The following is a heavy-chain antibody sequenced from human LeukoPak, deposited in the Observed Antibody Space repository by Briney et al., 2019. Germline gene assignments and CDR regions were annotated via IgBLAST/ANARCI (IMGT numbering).Heavy chain of an antibody. V-gene: IGHV4-34*01. CDR3: ARGLGYYYDSSGYYYRNYFDY. Sequence: PSETLSLTCAVYGGSISGYYWSWIRQPPGKGLEWIGEVNLGGSTNYNPSLKSRVTISVDTSKNQFSLKLSSVTAADTAVYYCARGLGYYYDSSGYYYRNYFDYWGQGTLVTVSS. D-gene: IGHD3-22*01. CDR2: VNLGGST. CDR1: GGSISGYY. J-gene: IGHJ4*02.